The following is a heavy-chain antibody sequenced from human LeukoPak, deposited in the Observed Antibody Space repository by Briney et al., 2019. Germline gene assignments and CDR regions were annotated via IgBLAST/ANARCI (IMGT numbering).Heavy chain of an antibody. CDR3: ARGFLGYKPDY. Sequence: GGSLRLSCAASGFTFSSYTMSWVRRAPGKGLEWVSAISGSGGGTYYADSVKGRFTISRDNSKNTLYLQMNSLRAEDTAVYYCARGFLGYKPDYWGQGTLVTVSS. CDR1: GFTFSSYT. CDR2: ISGSGGGT. J-gene: IGHJ4*02. V-gene: IGHV3-23*01. D-gene: IGHD5-24*01.